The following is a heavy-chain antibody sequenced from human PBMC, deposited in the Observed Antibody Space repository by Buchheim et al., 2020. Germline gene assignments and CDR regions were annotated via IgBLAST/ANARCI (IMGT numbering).Heavy chain of an antibody. Sequence: VQLVQSGAEVKNPGASVKLSCKTSGYIFTDYYIHWVRQAPGQGLEYMGVIYPSGGTTTSAQKFQGRLTMTRDTSTSTVYMELSSLRSDDAALYYCAREFRGGYFDYWGQGT. V-gene: IGHV1-46*01. J-gene: IGHJ4*02. CDR3: AREFRGGYFDY. CDR1: GYIFTDYY. D-gene: IGHD3-16*01. CDR2: IYPSGGTT.